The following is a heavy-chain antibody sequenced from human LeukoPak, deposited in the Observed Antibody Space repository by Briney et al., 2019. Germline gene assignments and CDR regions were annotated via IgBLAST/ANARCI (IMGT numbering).Heavy chain of an antibody. J-gene: IGHJ4*02. Sequence: SETLSLTCTVSGGSISSYYWSWIRQPPGKGLQWIGYIYYIGSTNYNPSLQSRVTIPVDTSKNQFSLELSSVTAADTAVYYCARDLGGSGETGYYFDFWGQGTLVTVSS. CDR3: ARDLGGSGETGYYFDF. V-gene: IGHV4-59*01. D-gene: IGHD1-26*01. CDR1: GGSISSYY. CDR2: IYYIGST.